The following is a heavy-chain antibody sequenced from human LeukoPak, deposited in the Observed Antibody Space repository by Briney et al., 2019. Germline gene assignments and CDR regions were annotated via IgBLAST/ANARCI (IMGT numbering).Heavy chain of an antibody. CDR3: TTYRVSGFGY. Sequence: KSGGSLRLSCAASGFTFGDAWMSWVRQAPGKGLEYVGHIKSKTDGGTTDYAAPVKGRFTISRDDSKTTLFLQMSSLKAEDTGVYYCTTYRVSGFGYWGQGSLVTVSA. J-gene: IGHJ4*02. D-gene: IGHD6-25*01. CDR2: IKSKTDGGTT. CDR1: GFTFGDAW. V-gene: IGHV3-15*01.